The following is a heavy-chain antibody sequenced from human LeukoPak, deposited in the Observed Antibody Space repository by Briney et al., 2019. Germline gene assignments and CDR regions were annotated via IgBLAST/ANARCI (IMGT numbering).Heavy chain of an antibody. CDR2: IYSGGYT. D-gene: IGHD6-6*01. CDR1: GFTVSFTY. V-gene: IGHV3-66*01. CDR3: ARGRPAHYFDS. J-gene: IGHJ4*02. Sequence: PGRSLGLSCAASGFTVSFTYLTWVRQAPGKGLEWHSVIYSGGYTYYADSVKGRFFISRDISENMVYLQMNSLSVEDTAVYFCARGRPAHYFDSWGPGTLVTVS.